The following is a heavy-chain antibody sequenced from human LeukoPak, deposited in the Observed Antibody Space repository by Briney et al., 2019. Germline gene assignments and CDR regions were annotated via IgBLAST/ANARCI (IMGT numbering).Heavy chain of an antibody. J-gene: IGHJ6*02. Sequence: GGSLRLSCAASGFTFDSYAMNWVRQAPGKGLEWVSGISGGGSGTYYADSVKGRFTISRDNSKNTLYLQMNSLRAEDTAVYYRAKNTVYYYYYDMDVWGQGTTVTVSS. D-gene: IGHD2-8*02. V-gene: IGHV3-23*01. CDR3: AKNTVYYYYYDMDV. CDR2: ISGGGSGT. CDR1: GFTFDSYA.